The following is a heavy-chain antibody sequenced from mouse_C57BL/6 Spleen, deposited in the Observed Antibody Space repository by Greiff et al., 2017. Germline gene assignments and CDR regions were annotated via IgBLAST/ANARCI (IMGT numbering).Heavy chain of an antibody. CDR2: IDPSDSYT. CDR1: GYTFTSYW. Sequence: QVQLQQPGAELVMPGASVKLSCKASGYTFTSYWMHWVKQRPGQGLEWIGEIDPSDSYTNYNHKFKGKSTLTVDKSSSTAYMQLSSLTSNDAAVYYCARSGTTAGAMDYWGQGTSVTVSS. CDR3: ARSGTTAGAMDY. J-gene: IGHJ4*01. D-gene: IGHD1-2*01. V-gene: IGHV1-69*01.